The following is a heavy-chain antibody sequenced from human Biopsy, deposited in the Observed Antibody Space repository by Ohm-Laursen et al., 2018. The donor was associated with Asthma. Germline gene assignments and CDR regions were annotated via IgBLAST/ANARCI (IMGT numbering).Heavy chain of an antibody. CDR2: INSVIGTT. D-gene: IGHD3-9*01. CDR1: GRTFNTYV. J-gene: IGHJ4*02. Sequence: ESSVKVSCQSVGRTFNTYVIGWARQAPGQGLEWMGGINSVIGTTTYPQNFQDRVTITADASTSTVYMVLSSLRSEDTAVYYCARYAGYLIGRSCYAFDFWGQGTLVTVSS. V-gene: IGHV1-69*01. CDR3: ARYAGYLIGRSCYAFDF.